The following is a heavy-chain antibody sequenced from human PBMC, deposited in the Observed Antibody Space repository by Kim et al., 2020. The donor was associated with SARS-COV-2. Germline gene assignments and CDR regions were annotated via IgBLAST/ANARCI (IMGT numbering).Heavy chain of an antibody. Sequence: SETLSLTCTVSGGSISSSSYYWGWIRQPPGKGLEWIGSIYYSGSTYYNPSLKSRVTISVDTSKNQFSLKLSSVTAADTAVYYCARDQWQQLVRYYYYGMDVWGQGTTVTVSS. V-gene: IGHV4-39*07. CDR2: IYYSGST. CDR3: ARDQWQQLVRYYYYGMDV. J-gene: IGHJ6*02. D-gene: IGHD6-13*01. CDR1: GGSISSSSYY.